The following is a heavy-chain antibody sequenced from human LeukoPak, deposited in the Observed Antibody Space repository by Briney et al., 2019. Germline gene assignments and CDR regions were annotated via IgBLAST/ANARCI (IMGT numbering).Heavy chain of an antibody. D-gene: IGHD3-22*01. CDR2: INPNSGGT. CDR1: GYTFTGYY. J-gene: IGHJ6*02. CDR3: ARDYDSSGYYGAWYYYGMDV. V-gene: IGHV1-2*02. Sequence: GASVTVSCKASGYTFTGYYMHWVRQAPGQGLEWMGWINPNSGGTNYAQKFQGRVTMTRDTSISTAYMELSTLRSDDTAVYYCARDYDSSGYYGAWYYYGMDVWGQGTTVTVSS.